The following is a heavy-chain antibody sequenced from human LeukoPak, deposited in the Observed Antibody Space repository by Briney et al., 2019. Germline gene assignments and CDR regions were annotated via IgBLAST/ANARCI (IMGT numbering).Heavy chain of an antibody. D-gene: IGHD3-3*01. J-gene: IGHJ4*02. CDR1: GFTFGDYA. V-gene: IGHV3-49*04. CDR2: IRSKAYGGTT. CDR3: TSEHYDFWSGDQYYFEY. Sequence: PGRSLRLSCTASGFTFGDYAMSWVRQAPGKGLEWVGFIRSKAYGGTTEYAASVKGRFAISRDDSKSIAYLQMNSLKTEDTAVYYCTSEHYDFWSGDQYYFEYWGQGTLVTVSS.